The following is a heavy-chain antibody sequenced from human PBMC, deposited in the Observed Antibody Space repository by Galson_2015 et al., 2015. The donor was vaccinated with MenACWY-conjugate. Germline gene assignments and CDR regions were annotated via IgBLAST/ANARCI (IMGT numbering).Heavy chain of an antibody. J-gene: IGHJ6*03. CDR2: ISYDGSNE. Sequence: SLRLSCAASGFTFRRFGMHWVRQAPGKGLEWMAVISYDGSNESYADSVKGRFTISRDNSKNTLYLQMNSLRADDTAVSYCAKDWSVPYSTISYYFYMDVWGKGTTVTVSS. V-gene: IGHV3-30*18. D-gene: IGHD6-13*01. CDR1: GFTFRRFG. CDR3: AKDWSVPYSTISYYFYMDV.